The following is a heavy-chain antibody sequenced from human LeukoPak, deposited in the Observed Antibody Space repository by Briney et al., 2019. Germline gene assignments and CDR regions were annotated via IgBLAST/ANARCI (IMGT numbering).Heavy chain of an antibody. D-gene: IGHD3-22*01. CDR2: MNPNSGNT. J-gene: IGHJ1*01. CDR3: ARARITMIVVDSRVRAGYFQH. CDR1: GYTFTSYD. V-gene: IGHV1-8*03. Sequence: ASVKVSCKASGYTFTSYDINWVRQATGQGLEWMGWMNPNSGNTGYAQKFQGRVTITRNTSISTAYMELSSLRSEDTAVYYCARARITMIVVDSRVRAGYFQHWGQGTLVTVSS.